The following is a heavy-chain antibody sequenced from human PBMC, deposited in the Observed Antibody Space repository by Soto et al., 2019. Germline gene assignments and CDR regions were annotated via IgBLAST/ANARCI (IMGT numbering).Heavy chain of an antibody. CDR2: IKPDGSEK. CDR1: GFTFGPYW. Sequence: EVQLVESGGGLVQPGGSLRLSCAASGFTFGPYWMTWVRQAPGKGLEWVAKIKPDGSEKYYVDSVKGRFTISRDNTKTSLYLQMNSLRAEDTAVYYCARPSTVAGSSYWCFDLWGRGTLVTVSS. CDR3: ARPSTVAGSSYWCFDL. V-gene: IGHV3-7*01. J-gene: IGHJ2*01. D-gene: IGHD4-17*01.